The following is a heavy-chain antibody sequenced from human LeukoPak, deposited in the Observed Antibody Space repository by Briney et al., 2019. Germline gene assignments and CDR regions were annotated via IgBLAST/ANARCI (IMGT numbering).Heavy chain of an antibody. Sequence: PSETLSLTCTVSGGSISSYYWSWIRQPPGKGLEWIGYIYYSGSTNYNPSLKSRVTISVDTSKNQFSLKLTSVTAADTAVYYCARARETESIDYWSQGTLVTVSS. D-gene: IGHD5/OR15-5a*01. CDR2: IYYSGST. J-gene: IGHJ4*02. CDR1: GGSISSYY. V-gene: IGHV4-59*12. CDR3: ARARETESIDY.